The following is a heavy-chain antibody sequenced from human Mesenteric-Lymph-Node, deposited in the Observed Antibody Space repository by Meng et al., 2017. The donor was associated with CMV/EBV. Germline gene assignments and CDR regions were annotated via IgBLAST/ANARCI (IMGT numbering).Heavy chain of an antibody. D-gene: IGHD2-2*01. V-gene: IGHV3-23*01. Sequence: GESLKISCGASGFTFRSYAMSWVRQAPGKGLEWVSSISASGRITYYADPVKGRFTVSRDNGKNTVHLQVNSLRAEDTAVYYCAKDSRVYQVESGVGTGYYGMDVWGQGTTVTVSS. CDR3: AKDSRVYQVESGVGTGYYGMDV. CDR1: GFTFRSYA. CDR2: ISASGRIT. J-gene: IGHJ6*02.